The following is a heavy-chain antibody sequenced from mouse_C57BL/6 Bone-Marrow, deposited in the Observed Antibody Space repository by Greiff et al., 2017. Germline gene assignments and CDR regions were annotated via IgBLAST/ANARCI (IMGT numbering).Heavy chain of an antibody. Sequence: QVQLKQSGSELRSPGSSVKLSCKDFDSEVFPIAYMSWVRQKPGHGFEWIGGILPSIGRTIYGEKFEDKAKLDADTLSNTTYVELNSLTSEDSAIYYCARPSYGSSFYWYFDVWGTGTTVTVSS. J-gene: IGHJ1*03. D-gene: IGHD1-1*01. CDR3: ARPSYGSSFYWYFDV. V-gene: IGHV15-2*01. CDR2: ILPSIGRT. CDR1: DSEVFPIAY.